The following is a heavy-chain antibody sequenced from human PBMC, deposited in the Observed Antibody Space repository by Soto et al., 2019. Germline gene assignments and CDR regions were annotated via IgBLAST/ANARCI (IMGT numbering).Heavy chain of an antibody. Sequence: LRLSCAASEFTFSNYAMSWVRQAPGKGLEWVSAISYGGGTTYYANSVKGRFTISRDNSKNTLYLQMNSLRAEDTAVYYCAKNPGYYYDSTGYHFDYWGQGTLVTVS. V-gene: IGHV3-23*01. CDR2: ISYGGGTT. D-gene: IGHD3-22*01. CDR3: AKNPGYYYDSTGYHFDY. CDR1: EFTFSNYA. J-gene: IGHJ4*02.